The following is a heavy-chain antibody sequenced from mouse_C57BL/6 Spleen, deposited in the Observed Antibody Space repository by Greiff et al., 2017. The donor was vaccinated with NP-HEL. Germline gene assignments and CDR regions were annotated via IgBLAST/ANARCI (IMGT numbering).Heavy chain of an antibody. CDR3: ARAYYYGSRGGYCDV. D-gene: IGHD1-1*01. J-gene: IGHJ1*03. V-gene: IGHV1-39*01. Sequence: VQLQQSGPELVKPGASVKISCKASGYSFTDYNMNWVKQSNGKSLEWIGVINPNYGTTSYNQKFKGKATLTVDQSSSTAYIQLNSLTSEDSAVYDGARAYYYGSRGGYCDVWGTGTTVTVSS. CDR1: GYSFTDYN. CDR2: INPNYGTT.